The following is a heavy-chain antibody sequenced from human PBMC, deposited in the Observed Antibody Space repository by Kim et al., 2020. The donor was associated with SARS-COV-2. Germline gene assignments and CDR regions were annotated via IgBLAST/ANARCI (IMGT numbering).Heavy chain of an antibody. D-gene: IGHD3-16*01. CDR2: IYSSGST. J-gene: IGHJ5*02. CDR3: ARQSAGGFWFYP. CDR1: GGSISSNDYY. Sequence: SETLSLTCTVSGGSISSNDYYWGWICQPPGKGLEWIGNIYSSGSTYYNPSLKSRVTISVDTSKNQFSLKVSSVTAADTAVYYCARQSAGGFWFYPWGQGT. V-gene: IGHV4-39*01.